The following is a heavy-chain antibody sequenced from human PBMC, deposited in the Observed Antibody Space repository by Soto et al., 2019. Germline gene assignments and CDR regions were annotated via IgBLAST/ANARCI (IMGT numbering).Heavy chain of an antibody. V-gene: IGHV1-18*01. CDR3: ARDAVSVDTAMAPYNWFDP. J-gene: IGHJ5*02. CDR2: ISAYNGNT. Sequence: GASVKVSCKASGYTFTSYGISWVRQAPGQGLEWMGWISAYNGNTNCAQKLQGRVTMTTDTSTSTAYMELRSLRSDDTAVYYCARDAVSVDTAMAPYNWFDPWGQGTLVTVSS. D-gene: IGHD5-18*01. CDR1: GYTFTSYG.